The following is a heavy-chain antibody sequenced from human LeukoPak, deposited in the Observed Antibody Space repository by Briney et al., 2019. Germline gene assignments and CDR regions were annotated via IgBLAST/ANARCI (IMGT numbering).Heavy chain of an antibody. J-gene: IGHJ4*02. Sequence: GGSLRLSCAASGFTVSSNYMSWVRQAPGKGLEWVSIIYGGGTTYYADSVKGRFTISREIFRNTLYLQMNSLLAEDTAVYYCARKGGVEVAAFDFWGQGTQVTVSS. CDR3: ARKGGVEVAAFDF. V-gene: IGHV3-53*01. CDR2: IYGGGTT. CDR1: GFTVSSNY. D-gene: IGHD2-15*01.